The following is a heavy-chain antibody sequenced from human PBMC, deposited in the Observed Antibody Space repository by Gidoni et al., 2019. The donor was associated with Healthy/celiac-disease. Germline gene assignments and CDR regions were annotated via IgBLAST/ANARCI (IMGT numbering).Heavy chain of an antibody. CDR1: GGSISSSSYY. J-gene: IGHJ4*02. CDR2: IYYSGST. D-gene: IGHD6-13*01. CDR3: ARHGIAARLFFDY. V-gene: IGHV4-39*01. Sequence: QLQRQESGPGLVKPSETLSLTCTVPGGSISSSSYYWGWTRQPPGKGLEWIGSIYYSGSTYYNPSLKSRVTISVDTSKNQFSLKLSSVTAADTAVYYCARHGIAARLFFDYWGQGTLVTVSS.